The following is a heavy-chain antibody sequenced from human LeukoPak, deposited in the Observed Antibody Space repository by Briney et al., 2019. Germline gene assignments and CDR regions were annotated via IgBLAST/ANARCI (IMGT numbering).Heavy chain of an antibody. CDR2: ISGSGGST. J-gene: IGHJ6*02. D-gene: IGHD2-15*01. V-gene: IGHV3-23*01. CDR1: GFTFSSYA. CDR3: AKSLGYCSGGSCYVERGYYYGMDV. Sequence: GGSLRLSCAASGFTFSSYAMSWVRQAPGKGLEWVSAISGSGGSTYYADSVKGRFTISRDNSKNTLYLQMNSLRAEDTAVYYCAKSLGYCSGGSCYVERGYYYGMDVWGQGTTVTVSS.